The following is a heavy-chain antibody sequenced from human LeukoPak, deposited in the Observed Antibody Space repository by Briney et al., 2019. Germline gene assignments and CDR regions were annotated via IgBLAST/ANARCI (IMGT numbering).Heavy chain of an antibody. CDR1: GYSFTSYW. Sequence: GESLKISCKGSGYSFTSYWIGWVRQMPGKGLEWMGIIYPGDSDTRYSPSFQGQVTISADKSISTAYLQWSSLKASDTAMYYCARRVLYSKGNWYFDLWGRGTLVTVSS. J-gene: IGHJ2*01. CDR2: IYPGDSDT. V-gene: IGHV5-51*01. CDR3: ARRVLYSKGNWYFDL. D-gene: IGHD4-11*01.